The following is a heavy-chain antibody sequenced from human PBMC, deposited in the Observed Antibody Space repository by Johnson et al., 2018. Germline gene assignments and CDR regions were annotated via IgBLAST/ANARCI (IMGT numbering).Heavy chain of an antibody. Sequence: QVQLQESGPGLVKPSETLSLTCTVSGGSISSYYWSWIRQPPGKGQEWIGYIYYSGGTNYNPSLKSPVTISVDSSKNQFSLKLSSVTAADTAVYYCARDLPYSSSLHAFDIWGQGTMVTVSS. D-gene: IGHD6-6*01. V-gene: IGHV4-59*01. J-gene: IGHJ3*02. CDR2: IYYSGGT. CDR1: GGSISSYY. CDR3: ARDLPYSSSLHAFDI.